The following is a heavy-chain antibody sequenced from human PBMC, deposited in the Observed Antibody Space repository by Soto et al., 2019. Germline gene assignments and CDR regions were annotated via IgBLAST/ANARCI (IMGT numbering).Heavy chain of an antibody. CDR1: GYTFTSYG. D-gene: IGHD6-6*01. J-gene: IGHJ4*02. CDR3: GRDHEGRSPSVDFDY. CDR2: ISAYNGNT. V-gene: IGHV1-18*04. Sequence: ASVKVSCKASGYTFTSYGIIWVRQAPGQGLEWMGWISAYNGNTNYAQKLQGRVTMTTDTSTSTAYMELRSLRSDDTAVYYCGRDHEGRSPSVDFDYWGQGTLVTVSS.